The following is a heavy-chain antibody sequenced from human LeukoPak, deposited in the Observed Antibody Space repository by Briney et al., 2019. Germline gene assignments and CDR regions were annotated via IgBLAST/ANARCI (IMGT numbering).Heavy chain of an antibody. Sequence: SQTLSLTCAVYGGSFGGFYWGWIRQPPGKGLEWIGEINHSGSTNYNPSLKSRVTISVDTSKNQFSLKLSSVTAADTAVYYCTCASWYFDYWGQGTLVTVSS. CDR3: TCASWYFDY. CDR2: INHSGST. D-gene: IGHD3-16*01. CDR1: GGSFGGFY. J-gene: IGHJ4*02. V-gene: IGHV4-34*01.